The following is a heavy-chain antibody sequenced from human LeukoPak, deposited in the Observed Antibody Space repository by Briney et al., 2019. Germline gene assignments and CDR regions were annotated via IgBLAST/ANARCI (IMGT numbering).Heavy chain of an antibody. CDR3: ARLGSNSSGWYPVDD. Sequence: ASVKVSCKTSGYTFTAYYIHWLRQAPGQGLEWMGWMNPNSGGTKYAQTFQGRVTLTRDTSISTAYLELSSLTSDDTAVYFWARLGSNSSGWYPVDDWGQGTLVTVSS. V-gene: IGHV1-2*02. CDR1: GYTFTAYY. J-gene: IGHJ4*02. D-gene: IGHD6-19*01. CDR2: MNPNSGGT.